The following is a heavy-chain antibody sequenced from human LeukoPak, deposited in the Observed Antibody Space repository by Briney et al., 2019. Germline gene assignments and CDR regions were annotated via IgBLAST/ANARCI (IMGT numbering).Heavy chain of an antibody. D-gene: IGHD3-16*01. J-gene: IGHJ6*03. CDR1: GFIFSNSW. V-gene: IGHV3-74*01. Sequence: GGSLRLSCAASGFIFSNSWMNWVRKVQGKGLVWVSRINTDGSSTNYADSVKGRFTISRDNAKNTVYLQMNSLRAEDTAVYYCANGAFRLYYIDVWGKGTTVTVSS. CDR3: ANGAFRLYYIDV. CDR2: INTDGSST.